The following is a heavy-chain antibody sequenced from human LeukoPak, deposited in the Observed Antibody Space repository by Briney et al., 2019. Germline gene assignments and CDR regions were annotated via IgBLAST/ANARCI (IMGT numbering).Heavy chain of an antibody. Sequence: GGSLRLSCAASGFSFNSAAMTWVRQAPGKGLEWVSLVSSSGANSYYADSVKGRFTISRDNSKNTLCLQMNSLRDEDTAVYYCARDPGYSVTPLDYWGQGTLVTVSS. D-gene: IGHD6-13*01. CDR2: VSSSGANS. CDR1: GFSFNSAA. CDR3: ARDPGYSVTPLDY. J-gene: IGHJ4*02. V-gene: IGHV3-23*01.